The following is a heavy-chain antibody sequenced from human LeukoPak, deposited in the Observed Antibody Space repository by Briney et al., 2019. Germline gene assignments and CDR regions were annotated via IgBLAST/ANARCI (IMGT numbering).Heavy chain of an antibody. CDR2: IWYDGSNK. Sequence: ALRLSCAPSGFTFSIYIMHWVRQAPGKGRERVAVIWYDGSNKYYADSVKGRFTISRDNSKNTLFLQMNSPRAEDSAVYYCARRLRGEVTARPFDYWGQGTLVTVSS. J-gene: IGHJ4*02. D-gene: IGHD6-6*01. V-gene: IGHV3-33*01. CDR1: GFTFSIYI. CDR3: ARRLRGEVTARPFDY.